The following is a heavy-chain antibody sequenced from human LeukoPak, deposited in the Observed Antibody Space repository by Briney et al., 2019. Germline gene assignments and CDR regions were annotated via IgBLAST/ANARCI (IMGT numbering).Heavy chain of an antibody. D-gene: IGHD3-10*01. J-gene: IGHJ6*03. V-gene: IGHV1-8*01. CDR2: MNPNSGNT. Sequence: GASVKVSCKASGYTFTSYDINWVRQATGQGLEWMGWMNPNSGNTGYAQKFQGRVTMTRNTSISTAYMELSSLRSEDTAVYYCARGDRITMVRGVTYYYYYYMDVWGRGTTVTVSS. CDR1: GYTFTSYD. CDR3: ARGDRITMVRGVTYYYYYYMDV.